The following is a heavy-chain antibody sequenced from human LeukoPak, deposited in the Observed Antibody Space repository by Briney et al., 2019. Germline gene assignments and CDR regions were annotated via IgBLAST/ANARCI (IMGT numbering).Heavy chain of an antibody. CDR1: GGFISSYY. CDR3: ARVLYDSSGYYGALLGYYMDV. D-gene: IGHD3-22*01. V-gene: IGHV4-59*01. Sequence: SETLSFTCTVSGGFISSYYWSWIRQPPGKGLEWIGYIYYSGSTNYNPSLKSRVTIAVDTSKNQFSLKLSSVTAADTAVYYCARVLYDSSGYYGALLGYYMDVWGKGTTVTVSS. CDR2: IYYSGST. J-gene: IGHJ6*03.